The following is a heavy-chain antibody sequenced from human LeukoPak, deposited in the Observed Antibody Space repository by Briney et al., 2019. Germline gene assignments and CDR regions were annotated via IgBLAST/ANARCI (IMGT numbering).Heavy chain of an antibody. J-gene: IGHJ4*02. CDR3: ARDLIVGATD. CDR1: GFTFSSYE. CDR2: ISSSGSTI. V-gene: IGHV3-48*03. D-gene: IGHD1-26*01. Sequence: PGGSLRLSCAASGFTFSSYEMNWVRQAPGKGLEWVSYISSSGSTIYYADSVKGRFTISRDNAKNSLYLQMNSLRAEDTAVYYCARDLIVGATDGGQGTLVTVSS.